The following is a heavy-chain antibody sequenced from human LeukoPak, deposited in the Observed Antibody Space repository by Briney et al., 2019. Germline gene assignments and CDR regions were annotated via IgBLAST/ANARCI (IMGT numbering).Heavy chain of an antibody. CDR2: INPNTGGT. CDR1: GYTFTAYY. V-gene: IGHV1-2*02. CDR3: ARDRPPDY. Sequence: ASVKVSCTASGYTFTAYYMHWVRQAPGQGLEWMGWINPNTGGTDYAQRFQGRVTMTRDTSISTAHMELSRLRSDDTAVYFCARDRPPDYWGQGTLVTVSS. J-gene: IGHJ4*02.